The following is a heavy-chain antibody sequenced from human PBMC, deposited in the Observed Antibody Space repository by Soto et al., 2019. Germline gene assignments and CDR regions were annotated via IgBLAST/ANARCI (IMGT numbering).Heavy chain of an antibody. J-gene: IGHJ6*02. V-gene: IGHV1-8*01. CDR2: MNPNSGNT. D-gene: IGHD3-3*01. Sequence: QVQLVQSGAEVKKPGASVKVSCKASGYTFTSYDINWVRQATGQGLEWMGWMNPNSGNTGYAQKYQGRVTMTRKTSISTAYMELSSLRSEDTAVYYCARGPGKEWLLMGYYGMDVWGQGTTVTVSS. CDR3: ARGPGKEWLLMGYYGMDV. CDR1: GYTFTSYD.